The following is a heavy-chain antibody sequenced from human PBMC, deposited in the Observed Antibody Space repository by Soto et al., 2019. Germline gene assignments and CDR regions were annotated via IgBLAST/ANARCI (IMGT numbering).Heavy chain of an antibody. CDR1: GYTFTGYY. J-gene: IGHJ4*02. CDR2: INPNSGGT. V-gene: IGHV1-2*04. D-gene: IGHD5-12*01. CDR3: ARDMVATITTGLQFDY. Sequence: ASVKVSCKASGYTFTGYYMHWVRQAPGQGLEWMGWINPNSGGTNYAQKFQGWVTMTRDTSISTAYMELSRLRSDDTAVYYCARDMVATITTGLQFDYWGQGTLVTVSS.